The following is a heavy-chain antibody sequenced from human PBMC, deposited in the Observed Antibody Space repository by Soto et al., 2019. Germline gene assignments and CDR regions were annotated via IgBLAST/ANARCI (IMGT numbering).Heavy chain of an antibody. CDR3: ARDPHTWLGHFDY. J-gene: IGHJ4*02. CDR2: IWYDGSNK. V-gene: IGHV3-33*01. CDR1: GFTFSSYG. Sequence: GGSLRLSCAASGFTFSSYGMHWVRQAPGKGLEWVAVIWYDGSNKYYADSVKGRFTISRDNSKNTLYLQMNSLRAEDTAVYYCARDPHTWLGHFDYWGQGTLVTVSS. D-gene: IGHD6-19*01.